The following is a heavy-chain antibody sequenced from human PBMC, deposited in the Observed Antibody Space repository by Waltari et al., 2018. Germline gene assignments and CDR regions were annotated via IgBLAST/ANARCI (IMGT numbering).Heavy chain of an antibody. CDR2: IYYSGST. Sequence: QVQLQESGPGLVKPSETLSLTCTVSGGSISSYYWSWIRQPPGKGLEWIGYIYYSGSTNYNPSLKSRVTISVDTSKNQFSLKLSSVTAADTAVYYCARDRFWQAIAARPGYYGMDVWGQGTTVTVSS. D-gene: IGHD6-6*01. CDR1: GGSISSYY. V-gene: IGHV4-59*01. J-gene: IGHJ6*02. CDR3: ARDRFWQAIAARPGYYGMDV.